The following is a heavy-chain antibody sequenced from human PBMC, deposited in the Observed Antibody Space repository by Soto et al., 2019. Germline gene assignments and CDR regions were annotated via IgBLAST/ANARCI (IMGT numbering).Heavy chain of an antibody. D-gene: IGHD3-16*01. CDR1: GYTFPNYW. CDR2: MYPADSET. CDR3: ARVGADYVWAFDI. Sequence: PGESLKISCKGSGYTFPNYWIGWVRQMPGKGLEWMAIMYPADSETRYNPSFQGQVTISADKSISTAYLQWSSLKASDTAMYYCARVGADYVWAFDIWGQGTMVTVSS. J-gene: IGHJ3*02. V-gene: IGHV5-51*03.